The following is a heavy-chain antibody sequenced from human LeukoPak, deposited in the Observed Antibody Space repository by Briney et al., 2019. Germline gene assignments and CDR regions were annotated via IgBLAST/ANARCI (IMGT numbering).Heavy chain of an antibody. CDR1: GGSISSSSYY. D-gene: IGHD6-19*01. J-gene: IGHJ4*02. CDR2: IYYSGST. V-gene: IGHV4-39*01. CDR3: AREISVAWRDFDY. Sequence: SETLSPTCTVSGGSISSSSYYWGWIRQPPGKGLEWIGSIYYSGSTYYNPSLKSRVTISVDTSKNQFSLKLSSVTAADTAVYYCAREISVAWRDFDYWGQGTLVTVSS.